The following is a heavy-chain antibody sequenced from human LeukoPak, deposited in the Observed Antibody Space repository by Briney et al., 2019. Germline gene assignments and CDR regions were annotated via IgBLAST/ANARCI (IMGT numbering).Heavy chain of an antibody. V-gene: IGHV3-21*01. D-gene: IGHD1-26*01. J-gene: IGHJ4*02. Sequence: GGSLRLSCAASGFTFSSYSMNWVRQAPGKGLEWVSSISSSSSYIYYAVSVKGRFTISRDNAKNSLYLQMNSLRAEDTAVYYCARGEGDYWGQGTLVTVSS. CDR2: ISSSSSYI. CDR1: GFTFSSYS. CDR3: ARGEGDY.